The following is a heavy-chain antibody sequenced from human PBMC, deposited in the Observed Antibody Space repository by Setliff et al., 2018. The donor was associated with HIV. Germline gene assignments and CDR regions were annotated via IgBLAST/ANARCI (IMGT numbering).Heavy chain of an antibody. J-gene: IGHJ1*01. CDR3: TTGVGVRASRVY. Sequence: PGGSLRLSCVASGFTFTNAWMSWVRQAPGEGLEWIGRIKSQTGGGTTEYAAPLKGRFTISRDDSKNTLYLQMDGLETEDTAVYFCTTGVGVRASRVYWGQGTLVTVSS. D-gene: IGHD3-10*01. CDR2: IKSQTGGGTT. CDR1: GFTFTNAW. V-gene: IGHV3-15*01.